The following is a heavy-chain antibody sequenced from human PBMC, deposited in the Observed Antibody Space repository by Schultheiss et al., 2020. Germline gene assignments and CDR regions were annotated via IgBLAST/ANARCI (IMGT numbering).Heavy chain of an antibody. CDR3: VRKSGNYYR. J-gene: IGHJ4*02. V-gene: IGHV4-31*11. Sequence: SQTLSLTCAVYGGSFSGYYWSWIRQHPGKGLEWIGFIYYSGSTYYNPSLKSRVTISVDTSKNQFSLKLSSVTAADTAVYFCVRKSGNYYRWGQGTLVTVSS. CDR2: IYYSGST. D-gene: IGHD1-26*01. CDR1: GGSFSGYY.